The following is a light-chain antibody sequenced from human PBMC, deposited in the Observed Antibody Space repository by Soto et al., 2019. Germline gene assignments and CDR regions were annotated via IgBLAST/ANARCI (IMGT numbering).Light chain of an antibody. CDR1: QSARTS. J-gene: IGKJ4*01. CDR3: QQHNDWPLT. CDR2: GAS. Sequence: EILMTQSPDTLSVPPGERVSLPSRASQSARTSLAWSQQKPAQAPSLLIFGASTRATGIPARFSGSGSGTEFTLTISTLQSEDVAVYYCQQHNDWPLTGGGGTKVEI. V-gene: IGKV3D-15*01.